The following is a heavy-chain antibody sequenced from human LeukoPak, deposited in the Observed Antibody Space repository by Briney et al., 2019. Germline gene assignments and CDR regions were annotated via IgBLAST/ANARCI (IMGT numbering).Heavy chain of an antibody. D-gene: IGHD2-21*02. CDR2: IKQDGSEK. CDR1: GFTFSNDW. V-gene: IGHV3-7*01. Sequence: GGSLRLSCAASGFTFSNDWMSWVRQAPGKGLEWVANIKQDGSEKYYVDSVKGRSTISRDNGKNSLYLQMNSLRGEDTAVYYCVSTATFDYWGQGTLVTVPS. CDR3: VSTATFDY. J-gene: IGHJ4*02.